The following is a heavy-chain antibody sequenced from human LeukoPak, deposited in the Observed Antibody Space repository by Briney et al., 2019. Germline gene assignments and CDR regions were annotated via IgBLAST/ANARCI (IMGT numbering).Heavy chain of an antibody. D-gene: IGHD5-24*01. J-gene: IGHJ4*02. Sequence: SETLSLTCAVYGGSFSGYYWSWIRQPPGKGLEWIGEINHSGSTNYNPSLKSRVTISVDTSKNQFSLKLSSVTAADTAVYYCARRWLQWRFDYWGQGTLVTVSS. V-gene: IGHV4-34*01. CDR2: INHSGST. CDR1: GGSFSGYY. CDR3: ARRWLQWRFDY.